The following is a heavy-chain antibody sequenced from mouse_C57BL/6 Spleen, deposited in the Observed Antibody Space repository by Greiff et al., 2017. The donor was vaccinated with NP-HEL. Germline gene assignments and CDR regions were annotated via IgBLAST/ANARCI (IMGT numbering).Heavy chain of an antibody. Sequence: EVQLVESVAELVRPGASVKLSCTASGFTIKNTYMHWVKQRPEQGLEWIGRIDPANGNTKYAPKFPGKAPKTADTSSNTAYLQLSSLTSEDTAIYYCASPNDAWFAYWGQGTLVTVSA. D-gene: IGHD2-3*01. CDR1: GFTIKNTY. J-gene: IGHJ3*01. CDR3: ASPNDAWFAY. CDR2: IDPANGNT. V-gene: IGHV14-3*01.